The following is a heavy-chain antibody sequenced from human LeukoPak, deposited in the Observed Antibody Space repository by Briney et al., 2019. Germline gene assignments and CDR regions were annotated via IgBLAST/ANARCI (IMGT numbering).Heavy chain of an antibody. CDR3: ARGLTMTTLGY. D-gene: IGHD4-23*01. Sequence: GGSLRLSCAASGFTFSSYAMHWVRQAPGKGLEWVAIISYDGRNKYYADSVKGRFTISRDNSKSTLYLQMNSLRAEDTAVYYCARGLTMTTLGYWGQGTLVTVSS. CDR2: ISYDGRNK. CDR1: GFTFSSYA. V-gene: IGHV3-30*14. J-gene: IGHJ4*02.